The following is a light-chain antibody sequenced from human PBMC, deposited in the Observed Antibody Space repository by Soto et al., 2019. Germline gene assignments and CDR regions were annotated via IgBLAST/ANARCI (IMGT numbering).Light chain of an antibody. CDR1: QYINNY. V-gene: IGKV1-39*01. CDR2: GAS. CDR3: QQSHSIPQT. Sequence: DIQITQSPSSLSASVGDRVTLSGRASQYINNYLNWYQQKPGKAPQLLIFGASTLQSGVPSRFSGSVSGTDFTLIITNLQPEDFATYFCQQSHSIPQTFGQGTKLEIK. J-gene: IGKJ2*01.